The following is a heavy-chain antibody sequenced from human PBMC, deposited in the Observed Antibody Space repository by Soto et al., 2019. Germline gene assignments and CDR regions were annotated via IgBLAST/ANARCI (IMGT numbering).Heavy chain of an antibody. J-gene: IGHJ4*02. D-gene: IGHD3-10*01. V-gene: IGHV1-3*04. CDR3: ARDVYYGSGSYNYFDY. CDR1: GYTLTNYA. Sequence: ASVKVSCKASGYTLTNYAMHWVRQAPGRRLEWMGLINTGNGNTKYSQKFQGRLTITRDSSANTAFMELSSLRSEDTAVYYCARDVYYGSGSYNYFDYWGLGTLVTVSS. CDR2: INTGNGNT.